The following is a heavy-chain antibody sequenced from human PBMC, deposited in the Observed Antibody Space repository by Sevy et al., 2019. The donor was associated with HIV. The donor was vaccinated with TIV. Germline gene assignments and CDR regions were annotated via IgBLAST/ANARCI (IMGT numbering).Heavy chain of an antibody. D-gene: IGHD6-19*01. Sequence: ASVKVSCKASGFTFTSSAVQWVRQARGQRLEWIGWIVVGSGNTNYAQKFQERVTITRDMSTSTAYMELSSLRSEDTAVYYCAAELGQQCCLDHYYYYGMDVWGQGTTVTVSS. CDR2: IVVGSGNT. CDR3: AAELGQQCCLDHYYYYGMDV. J-gene: IGHJ6*02. CDR1: GFTFTSSA. V-gene: IGHV1-58*01.